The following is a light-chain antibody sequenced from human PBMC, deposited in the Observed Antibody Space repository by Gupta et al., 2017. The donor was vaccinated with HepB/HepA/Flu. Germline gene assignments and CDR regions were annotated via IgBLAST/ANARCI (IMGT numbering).Light chain of an antibody. Sequence: QSVVTQEPSFSVSPGETVTLTCGLTSGSVSATYPPSWYQQTPGQAPRMLIYATNSRSSGVPDRFSGSILGNKAALTITGAQAEDESDYYCVLYIGTGVVVIGGGTKLTVL. CDR1: SGSVSATYP. J-gene: IGLJ2*01. CDR2: ATN. CDR3: VLYIGTGVVV. V-gene: IGLV8-61*01.